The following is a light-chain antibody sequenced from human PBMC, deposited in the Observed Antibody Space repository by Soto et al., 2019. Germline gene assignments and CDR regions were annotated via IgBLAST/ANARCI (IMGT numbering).Light chain of an antibody. V-gene: IGLV2-14*01. CDR1: SSDVGGYNY. Sequence: QSALTQPASVSGSPGQSITISCTGTSSDVGGYNYVSWYQQHPGKAPKLMIYEVSNRPSGVSNRFSGSKSGNTASLTISGLQAEDEADYYGSSYTGSSTLVVFGGGTKLTVL. J-gene: IGLJ2*01. CDR2: EVS. CDR3: SSYTGSSTLVV.